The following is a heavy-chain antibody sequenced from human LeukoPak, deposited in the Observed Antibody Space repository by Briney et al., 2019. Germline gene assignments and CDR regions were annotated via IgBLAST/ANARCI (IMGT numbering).Heavy chain of an antibody. Sequence: SETLSLTCAVYGGSFSGYYWSWIRQPPGKGLEWIGEINHSGSTNYNPSLKSGVTISVDTSRNQFSLKLSSVTAADTAVYYCARAPSGLLWFGELSPNYYYGMDVWGKGTTVTVSS. D-gene: IGHD3-10*01. J-gene: IGHJ6*04. CDR2: INHSGST. CDR3: ARAPSGLLWFGELSPNYYYGMDV. V-gene: IGHV4-34*01. CDR1: GGSFSGYY.